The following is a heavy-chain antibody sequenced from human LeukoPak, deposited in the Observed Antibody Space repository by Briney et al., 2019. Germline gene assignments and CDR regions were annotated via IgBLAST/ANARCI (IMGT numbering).Heavy chain of an antibody. D-gene: IGHD4-17*01. CDR2: IYYSGST. V-gene: IGHV4-59*01. CDR3: GGSDYGGYVPLDY. J-gene: IGHJ4*02. Sequence: PSETLSLTCTVSGGSISSYYWSWIRQPPGKGLEWIGYIYYSGSTNYNPSLKSRVTISVDTSKNQFSLKLSSVTAADTAVYYCGGSDYGGYVPLDYWGQGTLVTVSS. CDR1: GGSISSYY.